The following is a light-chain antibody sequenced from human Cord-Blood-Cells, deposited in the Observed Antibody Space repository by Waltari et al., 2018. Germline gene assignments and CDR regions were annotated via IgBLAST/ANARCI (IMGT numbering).Light chain of an antibody. CDR1: KLGDKY. Sequence: SYELTQPPSVSVSPGQTASITCSGDKLGDKYACWYQQNPGQSPVLVNYQESKRPAGSPGRFAGSNSGNTATLSISGTQAMDEADYYCQAWDSSTHVVFGGGTKLTVL. CDR2: QES. V-gene: IGLV3-1*01. J-gene: IGLJ2*01. CDR3: QAWDSSTHVV.